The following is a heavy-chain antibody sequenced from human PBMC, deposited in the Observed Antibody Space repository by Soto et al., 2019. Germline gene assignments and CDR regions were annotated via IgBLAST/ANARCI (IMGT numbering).Heavy chain of an antibody. CDR2: INHSGST. V-gene: IGHV4-34*01. Sequence: SETLSLTCAVYGGSFSGYYWSWIRQPPGKGLEWMGDINHSGSTTYNPSLTRRVTISVDTSKNQFSLTLSSVTAAETAVYYGARGGGVAGTWGYYYYGMDVWGQGTTVTVSS. CDR1: GGSFSGYY. J-gene: IGHJ6*02. D-gene: IGHD6-19*01. CDR3: ARGGGVAGTWGYYYYGMDV.